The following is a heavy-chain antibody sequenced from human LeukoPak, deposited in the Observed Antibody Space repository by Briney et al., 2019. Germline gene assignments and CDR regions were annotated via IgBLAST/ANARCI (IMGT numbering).Heavy chain of an antibody. D-gene: IGHD3-22*01. CDR3: AKDRLTYYYDSSGYYFFDY. V-gene: IGHV3-23*01. J-gene: IGHJ4*02. Sequence: GGSLRLSCAASGFTFSSYAMSWVRQAPGKGLEWVSAISGSGGSTYYADSVKGRFTISRDNSKNTLYLQMNSLRAEDTAVYYCAKDRLTYYYDSSGYYFFDYWGRGTLVTVSS. CDR2: ISGSGGST. CDR1: GFTFSSYA.